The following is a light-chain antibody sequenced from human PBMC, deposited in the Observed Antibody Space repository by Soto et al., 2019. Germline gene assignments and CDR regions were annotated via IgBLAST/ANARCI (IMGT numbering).Light chain of an antibody. CDR3: QQRSNWPRLT. CDR1: QSVSNY. J-gene: IGKJ4*01. V-gene: IGKV3-11*01. Sequence: EIVLTQSPATLSLSPGERATLSCRASQSVSNYLAWYQQKPGQAPRLLIYDASSRATGIPARFSGSGSGTDFTLPISSLEPEDLTVYYCQQRSNWPRLTFGGGTKVEIK. CDR2: DAS.